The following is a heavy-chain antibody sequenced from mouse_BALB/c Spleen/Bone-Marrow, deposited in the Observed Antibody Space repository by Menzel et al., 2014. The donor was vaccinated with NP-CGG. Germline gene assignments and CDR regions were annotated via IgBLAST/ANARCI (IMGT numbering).Heavy chain of an antibody. CDR1: GYTFTSYV. J-gene: IGHJ4*01. D-gene: IGHD2-10*01. CDR2: INLYNGGT. CDR3: ARPYYGNYDAMDY. V-gene: IGHV1-14*01. Sequence: EVQLQQSGPELVKPGASVKMSCEASGYTFTSYVMHWVKQKPGQGLEWIGYINLYNGGTKYNEKFKGKATLTSDKSSSTAYMEVSSLTSEDSAVYYCARPYYGNYDAMDYWGQGTSVTVSS.